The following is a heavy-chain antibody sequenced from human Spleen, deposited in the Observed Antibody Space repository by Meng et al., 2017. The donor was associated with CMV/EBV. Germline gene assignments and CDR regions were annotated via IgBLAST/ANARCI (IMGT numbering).Heavy chain of an antibody. Sequence: SETLSLTCTVSGGFITGSTYYWGWIRQPPGKGLEWIGNIHHSGTSYYNPALKSRVTMSMDTFTNQFSLKLTSMTAADTAVYYCVRDKADSSVWYVGLDYWGQGRLVTVSS. CDR3: VRDKADSSVWYVGLDY. D-gene: IGHD6-19*01. CDR1: GGFITGSTYY. V-gene: IGHV4-39*07. CDR2: IHHSGTS. J-gene: IGHJ4*02.